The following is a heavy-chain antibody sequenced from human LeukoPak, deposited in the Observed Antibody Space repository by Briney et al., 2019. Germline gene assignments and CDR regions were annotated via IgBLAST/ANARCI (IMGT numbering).Heavy chain of an antibody. J-gene: IGHJ4*02. D-gene: IGHD6-19*01. CDR1: GYTFTGYY. CDR3: ARAEQWLDRRSFDY. CDR2: INPNSGGT. Sequence: ASVKVSCKASGYTFTGYYIHWVRQAPGQGLEWMGWINPNSGGTNYAQKFQGRVTMTRDTSISTAYMELSRLRSDDPAVYYCARAEQWLDRRSFDYWGQGTLVTVSS. V-gene: IGHV1-2*02.